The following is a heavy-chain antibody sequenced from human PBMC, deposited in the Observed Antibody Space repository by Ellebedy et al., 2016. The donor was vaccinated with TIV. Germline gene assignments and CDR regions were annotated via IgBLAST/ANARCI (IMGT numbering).Heavy chain of an antibody. CDR3: ARGQYYDYVWGSYRSPNFDF. CDR1: GFSFSSYS. V-gene: IGHV3-21*01. J-gene: IGHJ4*02. D-gene: IGHD3-16*02. Sequence: GGSLRLXCAASGFSFSSYSMNWVRQAPGKGLEWVSSIRSSSSYMYYADSLKGRFTISRDDAKKSLYLQINSLRAEDTAVYYCARGQYYDYVWGSYRSPNFDFWGQGTLVTVSS. CDR2: IRSSSSYM.